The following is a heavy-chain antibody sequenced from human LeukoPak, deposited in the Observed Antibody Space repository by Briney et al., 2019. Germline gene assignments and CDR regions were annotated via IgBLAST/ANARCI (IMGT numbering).Heavy chain of an antibody. Sequence: GGSLRLSCAASGFTFSDYYMSWIRQAPGKGLEWVSYVSSSGSTIYYADSVKGRFTISRDNAKNSLYLQMNSLRAEDTAVYYCARVQWLAESYFDYWGQGTLVTVSS. V-gene: IGHV3-11*01. CDR2: VSSSGSTI. D-gene: IGHD6-19*01. CDR1: GFTFSDYY. J-gene: IGHJ4*02. CDR3: ARVQWLAESYFDY.